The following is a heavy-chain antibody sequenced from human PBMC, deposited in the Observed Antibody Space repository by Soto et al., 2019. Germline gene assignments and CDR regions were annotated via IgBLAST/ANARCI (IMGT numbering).Heavy chain of an antibody. V-gene: IGHV3-30-3*01. CDR2: ISYDGNNK. Sequence: QVQLVDSRGGVVQPGRSLRLSCAAAGFTFSNYAMHWVRQAPSKGLEWVAVISYDGNNKYYADSVKGRFTISRDNDKNTLYLQMNSLRAEDTAVYYCARTLYFDSIGETDYWGQGTLVTVSS. CDR1: GFTFSNYA. D-gene: IGHD3-22*01. J-gene: IGHJ4*02. CDR3: ARTLYFDSIGETDY.